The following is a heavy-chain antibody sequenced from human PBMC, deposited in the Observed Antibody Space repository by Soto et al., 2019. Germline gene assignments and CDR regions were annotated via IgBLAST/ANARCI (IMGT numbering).Heavy chain of an antibody. J-gene: IGHJ4*02. CDR2: VSGGSEIT. V-gene: IGHV3-23*01. Sequence: EVQLLESGGGLVQPGGSLRLSCAASRLSFSISAMSWARQSTGQGLEWVAGVSGGSEITNYADSVMGRFTISRDNSKKTLFLQMTSPGSADKAVYNCTKVGRPDLERDYGIDQWCQETLVTVS. CDR1: RLSFSISA. CDR3: TKVGRPDLERDYGIDQ. D-gene: IGHD4-17*01.